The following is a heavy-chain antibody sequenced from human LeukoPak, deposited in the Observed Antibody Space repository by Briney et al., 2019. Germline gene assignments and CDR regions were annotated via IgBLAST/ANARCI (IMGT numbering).Heavy chain of an antibody. J-gene: IGHJ4*02. CDR2: IYSGGST. V-gene: IGHV3-66*02. CDR1: GFTVSSNY. D-gene: IGHD2-2*01. CDR3: ARGEYQLPQGN. Sequence: GGTLRLSCAASGFTVSSNYMWWGRRAPGKGLEGVSVIYSGGSTYYADSVKGRFTISRDNSKNTLYLQMNSLRAEDTAVYYCARGEYQLPQGNWGQGTLVTVSS.